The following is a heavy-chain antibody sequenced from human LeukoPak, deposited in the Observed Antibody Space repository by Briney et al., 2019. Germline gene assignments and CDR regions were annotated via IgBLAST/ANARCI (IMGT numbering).Heavy chain of an antibody. CDR1: GGSFSGYY. D-gene: IGHD6-13*01. CDR3: ARGSATAAGPY. CDR2: INHSGST. V-gene: IGHV4-34*01. J-gene: IGHJ4*02. Sequence: PSETLSLTCAVYGGSFSGYYWSWLRQPPGKGLEWIGEINHSGSTNYNPTLKSRVSISVDSSKNQFSLKVSSVTAADTAVYYCARGSATAAGPYCGQGTLVTVSS.